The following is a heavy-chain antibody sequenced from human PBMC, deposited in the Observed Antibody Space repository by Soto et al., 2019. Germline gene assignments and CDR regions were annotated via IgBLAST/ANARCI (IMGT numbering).Heavy chain of an antibody. J-gene: IGHJ3*02. D-gene: IGHD2-8*01. V-gene: IGHV3-23*01. CDR1: GFSFSNYA. CDR2: ITASADGT. CDR3: ARVRIYADESGRPFDI. Sequence: GGSLRLSCAASGFSFSNYAMSWVRQAPGKGLEWVSGITASADGTYYADSVKGRFTVSRDNAQATLFLQMNSLRAEDTAVYYCARVRIYADESGRPFDIWGQGTVVTVSS.